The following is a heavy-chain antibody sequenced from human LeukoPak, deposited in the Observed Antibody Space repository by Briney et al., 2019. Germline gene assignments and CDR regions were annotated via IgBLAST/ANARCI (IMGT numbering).Heavy chain of an antibody. CDR2: IIPIFTKP. V-gene: IGHV1-69*01. D-gene: IGHD1-26*01. CDR3: ARVAWGYYYFDY. J-gene: IGHJ4*02. Sequence: SVKVSCKASGDTFSSYAFHWVRQAPGQGLEWMGAIIPIFTKPDYAQRFQGRVTITADESTSTVYMELGSLRSEDTAVYYCARVAWGYYYFDYWGQGTLVTVSS. CDR1: GDTFSSYA.